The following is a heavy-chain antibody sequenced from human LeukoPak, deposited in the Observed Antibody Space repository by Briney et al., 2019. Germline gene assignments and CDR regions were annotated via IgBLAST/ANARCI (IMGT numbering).Heavy chain of an antibody. CDR3: ARDLYSSGWYAPSDY. CDR1: GYTFTSYA. Sequence: ASVKVSCKASGYTFTSYAMHWVRQAPGQRLEWMGWINAGNGNTKYSQKFQGRVTITRDTSASTAYMELSSLRSEDTAVYYCARDLYSSGWYAPSDYWGQRTLVTVSS. V-gene: IGHV1-3*01. CDR2: INAGNGNT. J-gene: IGHJ4*02. D-gene: IGHD6-19*01.